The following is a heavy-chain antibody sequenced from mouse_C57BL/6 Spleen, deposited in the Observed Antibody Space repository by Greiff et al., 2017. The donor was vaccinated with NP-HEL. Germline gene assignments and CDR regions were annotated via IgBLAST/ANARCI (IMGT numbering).Heavy chain of an antibody. D-gene: IGHD3-2*02. CDR2: IDPSDSYT. V-gene: IGHV1-69*01. CDR1: GYTFTSYW. J-gene: IGHJ2*01. Sequence: QVQLQQPGAELVMPGASVKLSCKASGYTFTSYWMHWVKQRPGQGLEWIGEIDPSDSYTNYNQKFKGKSTLTVDKSSSTAYMQLSSLTSEDSAVYYCARVRTAQATADYWGQGTTLTVSS. CDR3: ARVRTAQATADY.